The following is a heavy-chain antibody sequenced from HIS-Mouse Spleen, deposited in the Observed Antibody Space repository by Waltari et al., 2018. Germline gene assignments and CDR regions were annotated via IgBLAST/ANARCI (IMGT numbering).Heavy chain of an antibody. Sequence: QLQLQESGPGLVKPSETLSLTCTVSGGSISSSSYYWGWIRQPPGKGLEWIGSIYYRWSPYSTPSLTSRVTISVDTSKNQFSLKLSSVTAADTAVYYCAREIPYSSSWYDWYFDLWGRGTLVTVSS. CDR1: GGSISSSSYY. CDR3: AREIPYSSSWYDWYFDL. V-gene: IGHV4-39*07. D-gene: IGHD6-13*01. J-gene: IGHJ2*01. CDR2: IYYRWSP.